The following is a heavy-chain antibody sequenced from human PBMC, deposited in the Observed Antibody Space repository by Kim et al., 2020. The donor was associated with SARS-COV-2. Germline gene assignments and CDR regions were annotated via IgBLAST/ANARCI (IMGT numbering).Heavy chain of an antibody. D-gene: IGHD5-12*01. V-gene: IGHV3-30*01. CDR3: ARDWRWLQYFDY. Sequence: YSRDSVKGRFTIPRDNYKTTLYLQMNSLRAEDTAVYYCARDWRWLQYFDYWGPGTLVTVSS. J-gene: IGHJ4*02.